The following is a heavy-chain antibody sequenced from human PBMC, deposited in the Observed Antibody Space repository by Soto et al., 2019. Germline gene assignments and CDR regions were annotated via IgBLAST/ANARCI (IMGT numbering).Heavy chain of an antibody. CDR3: AKDASYGSGSYRFYYFPY. V-gene: IGHV3-7*01. CDR2: MKQDGSEK. J-gene: IGHJ4*02. Sequence: PGGSLRLSCAVSGFTFGDYWMGWVRQAPGKGLEWVANMKQDGSEKFYVDSVKGRFTISRDNAKNTLYVQMSSLRAEDTAVYYCAKDASYGSGSYRFYYFPYWGQGTLVTVSS. D-gene: IGHD3-10*01. CDR1: GFTFGDYW.